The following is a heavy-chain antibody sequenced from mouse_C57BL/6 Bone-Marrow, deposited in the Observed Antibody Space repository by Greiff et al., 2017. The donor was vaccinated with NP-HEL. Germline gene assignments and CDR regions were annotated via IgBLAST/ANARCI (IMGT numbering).Heavy chain of an antibody. V-gene: IGHV3-1*01. J-gene: IGHJ1*03. Sequence: EVQLQESGPGMVKPSQSLSLTCTVTGYSITSGYDWHWIRHFPGNKLEWMGYISYSGSTNYNPSLKSRISITHDTSKNHFFLKLNSVTTEDTATYYCARGGTTYGSSYNWYFDVWGTGTTVTVSS. CDR1: GYSITSGYD. D-gene: IGHD1-1*01. CDR2: ISYSGST. CDR3: ARGGTTYGSSYNWYFDV.